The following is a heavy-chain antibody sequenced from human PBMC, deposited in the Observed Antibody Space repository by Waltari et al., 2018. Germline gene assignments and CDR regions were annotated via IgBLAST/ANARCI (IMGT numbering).Heavy chain of an antibody. D-gene: IGHD6-13*01. CDR2: IYTPGTP. CDR3: ARMKNNRESAASWYPPSFDS. Sequence: QVHLQESGPGLVKPSDPLSLTCSVSGASISHFYWCWIRLSAAHWLEWGGLIYTPGTPNYSPSLTSRVTMSIDTSKNLLSLNLRSVTAADTGTYYCARMKNNRESAASWYPPSFDSWGQGIHVTVSS. CDR1: GASISHFY. J-gene: IGHJ5*01. V-gene: IGHV4-4*07.